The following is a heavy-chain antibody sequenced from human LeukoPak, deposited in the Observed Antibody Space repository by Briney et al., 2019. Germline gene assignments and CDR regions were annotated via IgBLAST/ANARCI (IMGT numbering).Heavy chain of an antibody. CDR1: GYTFTSYA. Sequence: GASVKVSCKASGYTFTSYAMNWVRQAPGQGLEWMGRINTNTGNPTYAQGFTGRFVFSLDTSVSTAYLQISSLKAEDTAVYYCARGTCSSTSCYGPGMATQPHFDYWGQGTLVTVSS. V-gene: IGHV7-4-1*02. CDR3: ARGTCSSTSCYGPGMATQPHFDY. D-gene: IGHD2-2*01. CDR2: INTNTGNP. J-gene: IGHJ4*02.